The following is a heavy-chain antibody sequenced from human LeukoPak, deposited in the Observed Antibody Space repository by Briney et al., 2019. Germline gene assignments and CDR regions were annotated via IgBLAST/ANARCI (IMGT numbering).Heavy chain of an antibody. CDR2: IKQDGSEK. D-gene: IGHD4-17*01. Sequence: PGGSLRLSCAASGFSLSSYWMTWVRQAPGKGLEWVANIKQDGSEKYYVDSVKGRFTISRDNAKNSLYLQMNSLRAEDTAVYYCARGHYDDYEWGRGTLVTVSS. CDR1: GFSLSSYW. CDR3: ARGHYDDYE. J-gene: IGHJ4*02. V-gene: IGHV3-7*01.